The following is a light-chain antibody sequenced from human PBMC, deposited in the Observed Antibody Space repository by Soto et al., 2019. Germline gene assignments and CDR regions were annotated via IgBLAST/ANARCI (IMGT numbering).Light chain of an antibody. V-gene: IGKV1-6*01. CDR3: LQDFNYPWT. J-gene: IGKJ1*01. CDR1: QGIGND. CDR2: AAS. Sequence: ALQMTQSPSSPSASVGDRGTITFRSRQGIGNDLAWFQQRPGKAPKLLIYAASGLQSGVPSRFSGSGSGTDFTLTISSLQPEDFATYYCLQDFNYPWTFGQGTKVDI.